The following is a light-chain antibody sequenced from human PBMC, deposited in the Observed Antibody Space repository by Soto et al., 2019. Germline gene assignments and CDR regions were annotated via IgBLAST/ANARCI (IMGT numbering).Light chain of an antibody. CDR3: SSYTSSSTRV. CDR2: DVS. Sequence: QSALTQPASVSGSPGQSITISCTGTNSDVGAYNYVSWYQQDPGKAPKLMIYDVSNRPSGVSNRFSGSKSGNTASLTISGLRAEDEADYYCSSYTSSSTRVFGGGTKLTVL. CDR1: NSDVGAYNY. V-gene: IGLV2-14*01. J-gene: IGLJ2*01.